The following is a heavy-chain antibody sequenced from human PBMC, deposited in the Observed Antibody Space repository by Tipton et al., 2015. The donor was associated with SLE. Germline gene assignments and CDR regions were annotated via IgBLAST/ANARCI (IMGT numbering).Heavy chain of an antibody. Sequence: LRLSCTVSGGSISSSSYYWVWIRQPPGKGLEWIGSIYHSGSTYYNPSLKSRVTISVDTSKNQFSLKLSSVTAADTAVYYCARAGRAWNLFDYWGQGTLVTVSS. CDR2: IYHSGST. CDR1: GGSISSSSYY. D-gene: IGHD1-1*01. V-gene: IGHV4-39*07. CDR3: ARAGRAWNLFDY. J-gene: IGHJ4*02.